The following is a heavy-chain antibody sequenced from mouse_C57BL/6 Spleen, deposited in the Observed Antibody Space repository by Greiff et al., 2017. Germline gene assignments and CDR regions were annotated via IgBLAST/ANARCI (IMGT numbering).Heavy chain of an antibody. CDR3: ARRGSTVKAWFAY. CDR2: IDPSDSYT. J-gene: IGHJ3*01. V-gene: IGHV1-50*01. D-gene: IGHD1-1*01. Sequence: VQLQQPGAELVKPGASVKLSCKASGYTFTSYWMQWVKQRPGQGLEWIGEIDPSDSYTNYNQKFKGKATLTVDTSSSTAYMQLSSLTSEDSAVYYCARRGSTVKAWFAYWGQGTLVTVSA. CDR1: GYTFTSYW.